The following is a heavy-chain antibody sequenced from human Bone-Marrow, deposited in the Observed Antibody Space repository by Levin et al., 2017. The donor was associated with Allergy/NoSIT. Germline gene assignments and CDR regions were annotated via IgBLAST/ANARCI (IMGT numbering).Heavy chain of an antibody. V-gene: IGHV4-31*03. CDR1: GGSISSGGYY. CDR2: IYYSGST. Sequence: SETLSLTCTVSGGSISSGGYYWSWIRQHPGKGLEWIGYIYYSGSTYYNPSLKSRVTISVDTSKNQFSLKLSSVTAADTAVYYCHCSSTSPGTKKGHIAFDIWGQGTMVTVSS. CDR3: HCSSTSPGTKKGHIAFDI. D-gene: IGHD2-2*01. J-gene: IGHJ3*02.